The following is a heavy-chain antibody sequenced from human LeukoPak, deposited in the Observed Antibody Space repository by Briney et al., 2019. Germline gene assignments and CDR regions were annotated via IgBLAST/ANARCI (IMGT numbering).Heavy chain of an antibody. CDR3: ARSPDILRFDP. Sequence: GGSLRLSCAASGFTFSSYAMHWVRQAPGKGLEWVAVISYDGSNKYYADSVKGRFTISRDNSKNTLYLQMNSLRAEDTAVYYCARSPDILRFDPWGQGTLVTVSS. D-gene: IGHD3-9*01. CDR1: GFTFSSYA. J-gene: IGHJ5*02. V-gene: IGHV3-30-3*01. CDR2: ISYDGSNK.